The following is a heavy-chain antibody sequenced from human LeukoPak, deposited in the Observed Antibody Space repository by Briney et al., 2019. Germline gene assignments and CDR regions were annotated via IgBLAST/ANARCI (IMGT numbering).Heavy chain of an antibody. CDR2: ISSSSSYI. Sequence: GGSLRLSCAASGFTFSSYSMNWVRQAPGKGLEWDSSISSSSSYIYYADSVKGRFTISRDNAKNSLYLQMNSLRAEDTAVYYCARGGSHDFWSGYSEGYMDVWGKGTTVTVSS. V-gene: IGHV3-21*01. J-gene: IGHJ6*03. CDR3: ARGGSHDFWSGYSEGYMDV. D-gene: IGHD3-3*01. CDR1: GFTFSSYS.